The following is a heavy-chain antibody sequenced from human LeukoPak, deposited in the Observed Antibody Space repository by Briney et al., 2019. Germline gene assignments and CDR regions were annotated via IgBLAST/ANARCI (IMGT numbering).Heavy chain of an antibody. CDR3: ARPKYYYGSGRSGGAFDI. CDR2: IYYSGST. J-gene: IGHJ3*02. D-gene: IGHD3-10*01. CDR1: GGSISSSSYY. V-gene: IGHV4-39*01. Sequence: SETLSLTCTVSGGSISSSSYYWGWIRQPPGKGLEWIGSIYYSGSTYYNPSLKSRVTISVDTSKNQFSLKLSSVTAADTAVYYCARPKYYYGSGRSGGAFDIWGQGTMVTVSS.